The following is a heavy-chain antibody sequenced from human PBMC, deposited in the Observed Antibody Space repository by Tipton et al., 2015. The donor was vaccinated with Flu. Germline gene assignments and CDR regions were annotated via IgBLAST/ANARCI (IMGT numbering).Heavy chain of an antibody. J-gene: IGHJ4*02. CDR3: ARDLVPAAPSDY. CDR2: ISGGSNNI. V-gene: IGHV3-21*01. Sequence: SLRLSCAASGFTFRTYTMNWVRQAPGKGLEWVSSISGGSNNIYYADSVRGRFTISRDNADNSLFLHMNSLRADDTAVYYCARDLVPAAPSDYWGRGTLVTVSS. D-gene: IGHD2-2*01. CDR1: GFTFRTYT.